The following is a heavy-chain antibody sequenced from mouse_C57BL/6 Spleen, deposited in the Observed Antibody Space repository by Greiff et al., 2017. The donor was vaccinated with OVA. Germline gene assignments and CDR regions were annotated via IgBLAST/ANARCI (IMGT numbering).Heavy chain of an antibody. CDR2: IDPSDSYT. CDR3: ATLVGFAY. Sequence: QVQLQQPGAELVMPGASVKLSCKASGYTFTSYWMHWVKQRPGQGLEWIGEIDPSDSYTNYNQKFKGKSTLTVGKSSSTAYMQLSSLTSEDSAVYYCATLVGFAYWGQGTLVTVSA. J-gene: IGHJ3*01. V-gene: IGHV1-69*01. CDR1: GYTFTSYW. D-gene: IGHD3-1*01.